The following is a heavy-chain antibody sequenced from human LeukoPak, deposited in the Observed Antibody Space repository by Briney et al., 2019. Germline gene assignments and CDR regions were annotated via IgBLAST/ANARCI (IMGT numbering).Heavy chain of an antibody. CDR3: ASLLIDSGYDSSSGFDP. CDR1: GGSLSSYY. Sequence: SETLSLTCTVSGGSLSSYYWSWIRQPPGKGLEWIGYIYYSGSTNYNPSLKSRVTISVDTSKNQFSLKLSSVTAADTAVYYCASLLIDSGYDSSSGFDPWGQGTLVTVSS. D-gene: IGHD5-12*01. V-gene: IGHV4-59*01. CDR2: IYYSGST. J-gene: IGHJ5*02.